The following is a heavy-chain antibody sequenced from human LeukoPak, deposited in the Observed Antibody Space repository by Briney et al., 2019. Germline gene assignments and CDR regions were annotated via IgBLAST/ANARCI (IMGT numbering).Heavy chain of an antibody. D-gene: IGHD3-10*01. CDR2: ISYDGSNK. CDR3: ARDHSPGSPGY. CDR1: GFTFSSYA. V-gene: IGHV3-30*04. J-gene: IGHJ4*02. Sequence: GRSLRLSCAASGFTFSSYAMHWVRQAPGKGLEWVAVISYDGSNKYYADSVKGRFTISRDNSKNTLYLQMNSLRAEDTAVYYCARDHSPGSPGYWGQGTLVTVSS.